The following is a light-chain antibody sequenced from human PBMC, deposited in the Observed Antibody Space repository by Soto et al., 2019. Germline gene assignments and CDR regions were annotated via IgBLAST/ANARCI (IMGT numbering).Light chain of an antibody. CDR3: LQGTHWPT. Sequence: DVVLTQSPLSLPVTLGQAASLSCRSSQSLVNSDGNTYLTWFQQRPGQSPRRLIYKVSNRDSGVPDRCRGSGSATDFTLKISRVEAEDVGVYYCLQGTHWPTFGQGTRLEIK. J-gene: IGKJ5*01. V-gene: IGKV2-30*01. CDR2: KVS. CDR1: QSLVNSDGNTY.